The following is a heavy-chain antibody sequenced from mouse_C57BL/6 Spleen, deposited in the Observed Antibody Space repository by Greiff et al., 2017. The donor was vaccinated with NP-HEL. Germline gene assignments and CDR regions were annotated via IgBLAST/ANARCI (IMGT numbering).Heavy chain of an antibody. CDR2: IDPSDSET. J-gene: IGHJ4*01. D-gene: IGHD3-3*01. CDR1: GYTFTSYW. V-gene: IGHV1-52*01. Sequence: QVHLQQPGAELVRPGSSVKLSCKASGYTFTSYWMHWVKQRPIQGLEWIGNIDPSDSETHYNQKFKDKATLTVDKSSSTAYMQLSSLTSEDSAVYYCARTKGLDGYYAMDYWGQGTSVTVSS. CDR3: ARTKGLDGYYAMDY.